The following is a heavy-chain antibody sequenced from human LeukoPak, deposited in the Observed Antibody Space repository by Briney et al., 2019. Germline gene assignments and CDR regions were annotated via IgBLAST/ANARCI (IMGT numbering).Heavy chain of an antibody. Sequence: PSETLSLTCAVYGGSFSGYYWSWIRQPPGKGLEWIGEINHSGSTNYNPSLKSRVTISVDTSKNQFSLKLSSVTAADTAVYYCARGTGRLRFLEWLPHYMDVWGKGTTVTVSS. V-gene: IGHV4-34*01. CDR3: ARGTGRLRFLEWLPHYMDV. D-gene: IGHD3-3*01. CDR2: INHSGST. J-gene: IGHJ6*03. CDR1: GGSFSGYY.